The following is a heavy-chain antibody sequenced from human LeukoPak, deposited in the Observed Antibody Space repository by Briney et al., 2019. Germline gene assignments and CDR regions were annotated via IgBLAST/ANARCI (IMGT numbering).Heavy chain of an antibody. D-gene: IGHD3-22*01. CDR1: GGSISSYY. V-gene: IGHV4-4*07. Sequence: SEPLSLTCTFSGGSISSYYWSWIRQPAGKGLEWIGRIYTSGSTNYNPSLKSRVTMSVDTSKNQFSLKLSSVTAADTAVYYCARDLYYYDSSGYPVIDYWGQGTLVTVSS. J-gene: IGHJ4*02. CDR2: IYTSGST. CDR3: ARDLYYYDSSGYPVIDY.